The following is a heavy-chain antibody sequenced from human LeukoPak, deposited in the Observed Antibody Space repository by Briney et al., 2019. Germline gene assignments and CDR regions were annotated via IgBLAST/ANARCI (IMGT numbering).Heavy chain of an antibody. Sequence: ASVKVSCKTSGYTFTNYAIHWVRQAPGRRLEWMGWINAGNGNTKYSQKFQGRVTITRDTSASTAYMEVSSLRSEDTAVYYCARHDSVVRGIITNYFDPWGQGTLVTVSS. CDR3: ARHDSVVRGIITNYFDP. CDR2: INAGNGNT. J-gene: IGHJ5*02. CDR1: GYTFTNYA. V-gene: IGHV1-3*01. D-gene: IGHD3-10*01.